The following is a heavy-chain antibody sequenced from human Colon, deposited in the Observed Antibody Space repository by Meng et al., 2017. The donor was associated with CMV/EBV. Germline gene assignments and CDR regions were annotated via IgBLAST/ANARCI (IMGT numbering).Heavy chain of an antibody. Sequence: GESLKISCAASGFTFSSYGMNWVRQAPGKGLEWVSSITTASLYTYYADSVRGRFTISRDNANSSVYLHMTTLRAEDTAVYYCARDQSGSYLAANWFDPWGQGTLVTVSS. V-gene: IGHV3-21*01. D-gene: IGHD1-26*01. CDR2: ITTASLYT. CDR1: GFTFSSYG. CDR3: ARDQSGSYLAANWFDP. J-gene: IGHJ5*02.